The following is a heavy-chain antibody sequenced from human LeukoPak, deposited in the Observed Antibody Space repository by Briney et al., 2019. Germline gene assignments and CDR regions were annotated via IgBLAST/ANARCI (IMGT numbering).Heavy chain of an antibody. J-gene: IGHJ4*02. D-gene: IGHD3-3*01. CDR2: ISGSGGST. V-gene: IGHV3-23*01. CDR3: AKEKFGVVIMAFDY. CDR1: GFTVNSNY. Sequence: GGSLRLSCAASGFTVNSNYMSWVRQAPGKGLEWVSAISGSGGSTYYADSVKGRFTISRDNSKNTLYLQMNSLRAEDTAVYYCAKEKFGVVIMAFDYWGQGTLVTVSS.